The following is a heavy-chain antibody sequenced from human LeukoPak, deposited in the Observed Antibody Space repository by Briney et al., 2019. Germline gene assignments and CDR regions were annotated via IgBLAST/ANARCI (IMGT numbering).Heavy chain of an antibody. V-gene: IGHV4-59*08. J-gene: IGHJ3*02. Sequence: PSETLSLTCTVSGGSISSYYWSWIRQSPGKGLEWIGYIYYSGSTNYNPSLKSRLTISVDTSKNQFSLRLSSVTAADTAVYYCARRPGIAAARGTFDIWGQGTMVTVSS. CDR3: ARRPGIAAARGTFDI. CDR2: IYYSGST. D-gene: IGHD6-13*01. CDR1: GGSISSYY.